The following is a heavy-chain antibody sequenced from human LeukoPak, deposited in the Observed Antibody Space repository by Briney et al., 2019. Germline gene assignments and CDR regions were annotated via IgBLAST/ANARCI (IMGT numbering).Heavy chain of an antibody. D-gene: IGHD2-2*01. J-gene: IGHJ5*02. CDR1: GYTLNELS. V-gene: IGHV1-24*01. CDR3: AADRFCTSTTCFGNWFDP. CDR2: FHPEDGET. Sequence: ASVKVSCKVSGYTLNELSMHWVRQSPGKGLEWMGSFHPEDGETIYAQKFQGRVSMTKDTSTDTAYIELSSLKSEDTAVYYCAADRFCTSTTCFGNWFDPWGQGTLVTVSS.